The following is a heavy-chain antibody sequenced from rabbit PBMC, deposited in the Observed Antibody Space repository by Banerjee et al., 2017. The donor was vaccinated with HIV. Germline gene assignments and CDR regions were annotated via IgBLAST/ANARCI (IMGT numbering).Heavy chain of an antibody. CDR1: GFSFSSSYW. CDR2: IYTGDGNN. Sequence: QEQLEESGGGLVKPEGSLTLTCKASGFSFSSSYWICWVRQAPGKGLEWIACIYTGDGNNAYASWAKGRFTISDHNAQNTLYLQLNSLTAADTATYFCARGSSYYSYYYVMDLWGPGTLVTVS. J-gene: IGHJ6*01. D-gene: IGHD8-1*01. V-gene: IGHV1S45*01. CDR3: ARGSSYYSYYYVMDL.